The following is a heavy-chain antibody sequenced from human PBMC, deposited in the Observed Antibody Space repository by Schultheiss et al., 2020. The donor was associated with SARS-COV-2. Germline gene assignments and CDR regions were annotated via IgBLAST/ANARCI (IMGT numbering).Heavy chain of an antibody. J-gene: IGHJ6*02. CDR3: ASQESEYYYGMDV. V-gene: IGHV1-2*04. CDR1: GYTFTGYY. Sequence: ASVKVSCKASGYTFTGYYMHWVRQAPGQGLEWMGWINPNSGCTNYAQKFQGWVTMTRDTSISTAYMELSRLRSDDTAVYYCASQESEYYYGMDVWGQGTTVTVSS. CDR2: INPNSGCT. D-gene: IGHD2/OR15-2a*01.